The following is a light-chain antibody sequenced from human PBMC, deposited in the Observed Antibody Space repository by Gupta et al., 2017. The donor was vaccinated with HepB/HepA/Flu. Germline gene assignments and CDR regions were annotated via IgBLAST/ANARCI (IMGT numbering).Light chain of an antibody. CDR1: QSISMW. Sequence: DIQMTQSPSTLSASVGDSVTITCRASQSISMWLAWYQQKAGEAPKLLIYKASSLDSGVPSRFSGSGSVTEFTLTISSLQPDDSATYYCQQYNGFSSSFGEGTKLEI. CDR2: KAS. CDR3: QQYNGFSSS. V-gene: IGKV1-5*03. J-gene: IGKJ2*04.